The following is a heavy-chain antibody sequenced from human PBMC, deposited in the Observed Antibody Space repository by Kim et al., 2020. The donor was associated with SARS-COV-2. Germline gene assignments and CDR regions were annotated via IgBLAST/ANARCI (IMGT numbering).Heavy chain of an antibody. Sequence: GGSLRLSCAASGFTFSSYAMHWVRQAPGKGLEWVAVISYDGSNKYYVDSVKGRFTISRDNSKNTLYLQMNSLRAEDTAVYYCARDAVVVAATLHWFDPWGQGTLVTVYS. D-gene: IGHD2-15*01. CDR2: ISYDGSNK. J-gene: IGHJ5*02. CDR3: ARDAVVVAATLHWFDP. CDR1: GFTFSSYA. V-gene: IGHV3-30*04.